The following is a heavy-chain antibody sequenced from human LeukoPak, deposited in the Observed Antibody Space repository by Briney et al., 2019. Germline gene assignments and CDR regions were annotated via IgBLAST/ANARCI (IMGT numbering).Heavy chain of an antibody. CDR1: GFTFSTYT. V-gene: IGHV3-30-3*01. CDR2: ISYDGSNK. Sequence: PGASLRLSCAASGFTFSTYTMNWVRQAPGKGLEWVAVISYDGSNKYYADSVKGRFTISRDNSKNTLYLQMNSLRAEDTAVYYCARDREWYFDLWGRGTLVTVSS. D-gene: IGHD1-26*01. CDR3: ARDREWYFDL. J-gene: IGHJ2*01.